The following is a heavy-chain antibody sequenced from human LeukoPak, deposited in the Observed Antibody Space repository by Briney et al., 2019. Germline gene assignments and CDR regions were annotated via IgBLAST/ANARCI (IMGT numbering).Heavy chain of an antibody. Sequence: PSETLSLTCTVSGGSISSYYWSWIRQPPGKGLEWIGYIYYSGSTNYNPSLKSRVTISVDTSKNQFSLKLSSVTAADTAVYYCARHLFDYGGNLAADYWGQGTLVTVSS. CDR1: GGSISSYY. D-gene: IGHD4-23*01. V-gene: IGHV4-59*08. CDR2: IYYSGST. CDR3: ARHLFDYGGNLAADY. J-gene: IGHJ4*02.